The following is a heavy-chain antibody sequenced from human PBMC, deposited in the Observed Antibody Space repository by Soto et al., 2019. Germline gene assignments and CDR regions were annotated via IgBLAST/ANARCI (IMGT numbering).Heavy chain of an antibody. V-gene: IGHV4-39*01. CDR1: GGSISSSSYY. CDR3: ARCPSQPEDYFDY. J-gene: IGHJ4*02. Sequence: KASETLSLTCTVSGGSISSSSYYWGWIRQPPGKGLEWIGSIYYSGSTYYNPSLKSRVTISVDTSKNQSSLKLSSVTAADTAVYYCARCPSQPEDYFDYWGQGTLVTVSS. CDR2: IYYSGST.